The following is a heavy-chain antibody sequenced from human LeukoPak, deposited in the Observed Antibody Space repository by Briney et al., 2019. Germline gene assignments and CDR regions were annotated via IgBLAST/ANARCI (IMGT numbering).Heavy chain of an antibody. CDR2: IYPGDSDT. V-gene: IGHV5-51*01. Sequence: KRGESLKISCKGSGYSFTSYWIGWVRQMPGKGLEWMGIIYPGDSDTRYSPSFQGQVTISADKSISTAYLQWSSLKASDTAMYYCARYPGGYSYGYPYYFDYWGQGTLVTVSS. CDR3: ARYPGGYSYGYPYYFDY. D-gene: IGHD5-18*01. J-gene: IGHJ4*02. CDR1: GYSFTSYW.